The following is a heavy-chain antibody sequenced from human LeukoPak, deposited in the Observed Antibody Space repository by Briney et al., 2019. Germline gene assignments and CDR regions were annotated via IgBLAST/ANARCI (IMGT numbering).Heavy chain of an antibody. D-gene: IGHD3-22*01. CDR3: ARDNGHIYDFADY. CDR2: ISYDGSDK. J-gene: IGHJ4*02. Sequence: GGSLRLSCAAPGFTFSSYAMHWVRQAPGKGLDWVAVISYDGSDKYFADSLKGRFTISRDNTKNTLYLQMNSLRAEDTAVYYCARDNGHIYDFADYWGQGTLVTVSS. V-gene: IGHV3-30*04. CDR1: GFTFSSYA.